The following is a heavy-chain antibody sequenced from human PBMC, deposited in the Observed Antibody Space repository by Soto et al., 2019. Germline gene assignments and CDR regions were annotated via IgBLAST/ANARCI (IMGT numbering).Heavy chain of an antibody. CDR1: GGKFTSNT. CDR3: ARERITPLFY. J-gene: IGHJ4*02. D-gene: IGHD1-20*01. CDR2: IIPILDVA. Sequence: QVQLVQSGAEVKKPGSSVKVSCKASGGKFTSNTFSWVRQAPGQGLEWMGRIIPILDVAHYAQKFQGRVTITAVKSTNTTYMELSSLTSGDTAIYYCARERITPLFYWGQGTLVIVSS. V-gene: IGHV1-69*04.